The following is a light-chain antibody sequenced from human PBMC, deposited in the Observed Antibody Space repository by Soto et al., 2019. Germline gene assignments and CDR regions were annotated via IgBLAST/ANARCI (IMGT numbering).Light chain of an antibody. J-gene: IGLJ2*01. Sequence: QSALTQPASVSGSPGQSITISCTGTSSDVGSYDLVSWYQQHPGNAPKLIIYEDTQRPSGVSNRFSGSKSGHTASLTISGLQAEDEADYYCCSYAAVNTLLFGGGTKVTVL. CDR3: CSYAAVNTLL. V-gene: IGLV2-23*01. CDR1: SSDVGSYDL. CDR2: EDT.